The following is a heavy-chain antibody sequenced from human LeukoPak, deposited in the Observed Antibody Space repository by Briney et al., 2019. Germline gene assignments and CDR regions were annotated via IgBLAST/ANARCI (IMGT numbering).Heavy chain of an antibody. J-gene: IGHJ4*02. CDR3: AKVDTSDNGAYYLDY. D-gene: IGHD2-8*01. CDR1: GFTFSSYA. CDR2: ISASDDST. Sequence: PGGSLRLSCAASGFTFSSYAMSWVRQAPGKGLEWVSGISASDDSTYTADSVKGRFTISRDNSKSTLYLQMNSLRAEDTAVYYCAKVDTSDNGAYYLDYWGQGTLVTVSS. V-gene: IGHV3-23*01.